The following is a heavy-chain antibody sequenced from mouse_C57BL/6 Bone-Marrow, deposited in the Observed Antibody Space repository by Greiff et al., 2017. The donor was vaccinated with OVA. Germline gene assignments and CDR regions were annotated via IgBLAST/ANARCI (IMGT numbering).Heavy chain of an antibody. CDR1: GYSFTSYY. Sequence: QVQLQQSGPELVKPGASVKISCKASGYSFTSYYIHWVKQRPGQGLEWIGWIYPGSGNTKYNEKFKGKATLTADTSSSTAYMQLSSLTSEDSAVYCCARALDYDGGENWGQGTTLTVSS. CDR3: ARALDYDGGEN. V-gene: IGHV1-66*01. D-gene: IGHD2-4*01. CDR2: IYPGSGNT. J-gene: IGHJ2*01.